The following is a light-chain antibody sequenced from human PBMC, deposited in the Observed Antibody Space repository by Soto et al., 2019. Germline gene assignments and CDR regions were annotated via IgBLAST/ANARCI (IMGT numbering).Light chain of an antibody. Sequence: EIVMTQSPATLSVSPGERATLSCRASQSVSSNLAWYQQKPGQAPRLLMYGASTRATGIPARFSGSGSGTEFTLTISSLQSEDFAVYYCHQYNNWPRTFGQGTKVDNK. CDR1: QSVSSN. V-gene: IGKV3-15*01. CDR3: HQYNNWPRT. CDR2: GAS. J-gene: IGKJ1*01.